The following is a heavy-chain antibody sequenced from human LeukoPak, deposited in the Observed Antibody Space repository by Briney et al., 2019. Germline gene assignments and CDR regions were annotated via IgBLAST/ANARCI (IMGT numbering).Heavy chain of an antibody. CDR3: AKEYTGTFSPFPSYFDN. Sequence: GGTLRLSCAASGFTFNNYGMHWVRQAPGKGLEWVAFVGNAGSNEYYGESVKGRFTISRDNSKNTLYLQMNSLRAEDTAIYYCAKEYTGTFSPFPSYFDNWGQGTLVTVSS. CDR1: GFTFNNYG. CDR2: VGNAGSNE. D-gene: IGHD1-26*01. V-gene: IGHV3-30*02. J-gene: IGHJ4*02.